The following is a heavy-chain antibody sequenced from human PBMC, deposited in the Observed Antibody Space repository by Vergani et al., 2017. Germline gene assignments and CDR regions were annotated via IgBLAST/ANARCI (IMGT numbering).Heavy chain of an antibody. CDR3: AREESGSYSAGSPPVAIDY. J-gene: IGHJ4*02. CDR1: GFTFSSYW. D-gene: IGHD1-26*01. Sequence: EVQLVESGGGLVQPGGSLRLSCAASGFTFSSYWMSWVRPAPGKGLEWVANIKQDGSEKYYVDSVKGRFTISRDNAKNSLYRQMNSLRAEDTAVYYCAREESGSYSAGSPPVAIDYWGQGTLVTVSS. V-gene: IGHV3-7*03. CDR2: IKQDGSEK.